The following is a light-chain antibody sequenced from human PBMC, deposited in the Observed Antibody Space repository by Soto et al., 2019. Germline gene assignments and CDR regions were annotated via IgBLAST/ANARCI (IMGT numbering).Light chain of an antibody. Sequence: DIQMTQSPSSLSASVGDRVTITCRASQSISSYLNWYQQKPGKAPKLLIYAASSLQGGVPSRFSGSGSGTDFTLTISSLQPEDFATYYCQQSFSAPWTFXQGTKVDIK. CDR2: AAS. CDR3: QQSFSAPWT. CDR1: QSISSY. J-gene: IGKJ1*01. V-gene: IGKV1-39*01.